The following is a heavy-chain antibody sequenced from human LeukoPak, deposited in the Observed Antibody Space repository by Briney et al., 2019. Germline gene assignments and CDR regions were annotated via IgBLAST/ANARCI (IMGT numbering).Heavy chain of an antibody. J-gene: IGHJ4*02. CDR1: GFTFSDYY. Sequence: PGGSLRLSCAASGFTFSDYYMSWIRQAPGKGLEWVSYISSSGSTIYYADSVKGRFTISRDNAKNSLYLQMNSLRAEDTAVYYCASYNWNDQVFDYWGQGTLVTVSS. D-gene: IGHD1-20*01. CDR3: ASYNWNDQVFDY. V-gene: IGHV3-11*01. CDR2: ISSSGSTI.